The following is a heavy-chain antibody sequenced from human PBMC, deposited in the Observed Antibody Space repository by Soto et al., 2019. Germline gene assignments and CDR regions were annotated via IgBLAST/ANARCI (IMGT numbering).Heavy chain of an antibody. V-gene: IGHV4-31*03. Sequence: PSETLSLTCTVSGGSISSGGYYWSWIRQHPGKGLEWIGYIYYSGSTYYNPSLKSRVTISVDTSKNQFSLKLSSVTAADTAVYYCARVRYYGGNSPVLGFDYWGQGTLVTVSS. CDR2: IYYSGST. D-gene: IGHD4-17*01. CDR3: ARVRYYGGNSPVLGFDY. J-gene: IGHJ4*02. CDR1: GGSISSGGYY.